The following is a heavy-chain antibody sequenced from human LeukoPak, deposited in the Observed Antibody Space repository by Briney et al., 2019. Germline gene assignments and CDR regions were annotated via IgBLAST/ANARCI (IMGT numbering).Heavy chain of an antibody. D-gene: IGHD3-16*01. V-gene: IGHV3-23*01. CDR1: GFNFNNYA. CDR3: AKDLKFNYVWEAGF. J-gene: IGHJ4*02. CDR2: ISGSGAIT. Sequence: GGSLRLSCAASGFNFNNYAMSWVRQAPGKGLECVSAISGSGAITYYADSVKGRFTISRDNSKNTLHLQMNSLRAEDTAVYYCAKDLKFNYVWEAGFWGQGTLVTVSS.